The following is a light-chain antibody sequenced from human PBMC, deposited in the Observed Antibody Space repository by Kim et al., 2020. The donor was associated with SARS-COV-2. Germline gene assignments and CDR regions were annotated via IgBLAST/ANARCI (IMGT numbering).Light chain of an antibody. CDR2: DVT. V-gene: IGLV2-14*03. CDR1: SSDIGDYDY. Sequence: QSALTPPASVSGSPGQSITISCTGTSSDIGDYDYVSWYQQHPGKAPKLLIYDVTHRPSGVSTRFSGSKSGNTASLTISGLQTEDEADYYCSSFTTSSNTDYVFGIGTKVTVL. CDR3: SSFTTSSNTDYV. J-gene: IGLJ1*01.